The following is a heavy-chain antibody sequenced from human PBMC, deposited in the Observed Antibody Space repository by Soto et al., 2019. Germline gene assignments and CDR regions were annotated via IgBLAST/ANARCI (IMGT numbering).Heavy chain of an antibody. Sequence: QVQLQESGPGLVKPSETLSLTCTVSGGSISSYYWSWIRQPPGKGLEWIGYIYYSGSTNYNPSLKSRVTISVDTSKNHFSLKLSSVTAADTAVYYCARDGGGYSSGWYLGDYYYGMDVWGQGTTVTVSS. J-gene: IGHJ6*02. CDR2: IYYSGST. D-gene: IGHD6-19*01. CDR3: ARDGGGYSSGWYLGDYYYGMDV. CDR1: GGSISSYY. V-gene: IGHV4-59*01.